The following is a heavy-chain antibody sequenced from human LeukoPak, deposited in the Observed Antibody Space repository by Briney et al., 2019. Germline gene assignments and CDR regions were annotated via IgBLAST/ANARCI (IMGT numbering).Heavy chain of an antibody. CDR3: AMRNYDTYGMDV. J-gene: IGHJ6*02. CDR1: GGTFSSYA. Sequence: SVKASCKASGGTFSSYAISWVRQAPGQGLEWMGGIIPIFGTANYAQKFQGRVTITADESTSTAYMELSSLRSEDTAVYYCAMRNYDTYGMDVWGQGTTVTVSS. D-gene: IGHD3-3*01. CDR2: IIPIFGTA. V-gene: IGHV1-69*01.